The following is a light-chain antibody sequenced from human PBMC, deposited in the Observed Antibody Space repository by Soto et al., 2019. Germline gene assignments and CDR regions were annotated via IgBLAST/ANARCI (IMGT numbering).Light chain of an antibody. J-gene: IGLJ1*01. CDR2: EVT. CDR3: SSYTSSSTLGV. V-gene: IGLV2-14*01. Sequence: QSALTQPASVSGSPGQSITISCTGSSSDVGAYNFVSWYQQHPGKAPKLMIYEVTNRPSGVSNRFSGSKSGNTASLTISGLQPEDEADYYCSSYTSSSTLGVFGSGTKVTVL. CDR1: SSDVGAYNF.